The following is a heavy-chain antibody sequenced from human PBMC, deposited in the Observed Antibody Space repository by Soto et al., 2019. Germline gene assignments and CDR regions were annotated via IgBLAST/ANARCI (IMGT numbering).Heavy chain of an antibody. D-gene: IGHD5-12*01. Sequence: EVQLLESGGGLVQPGGSLRLSCAASGFTFSSYAMSWVRQAPGKGLGWVSAISGSGGSTYYADSVKGRFTISRDNSKNTLYLQMNSLRAEDTAVYYCAKTIVATTNGFDYWGQGTLVTVSS. CDR1: GFTFSSYA. CDR2: ISGSGGST. J-gene: IGHJ4*02. CDR3: AKTIVATTNGFDY. V-gene: IGHV3-23*01.